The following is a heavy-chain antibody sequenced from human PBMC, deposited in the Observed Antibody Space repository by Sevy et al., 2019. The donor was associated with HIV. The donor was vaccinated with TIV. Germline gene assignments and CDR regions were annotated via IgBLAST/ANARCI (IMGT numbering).Heavy chain of an antibody. CDR1: GYTFTSYD. Sequence: AAVKVSCKASGYTFTSYDINWVRQATGQGLEWMGWMNPNSGNTGYAQKFQGRVTMTRNTSISTAYMELSSLRSEDTAVYYCARDQGYTQQLGDYWGQGTLVTVSS. CDR2: MNPNSGNT. J-gene: IGHJ4*02. D-gene: IGHD6-13*01. V-gene: IGHV1-8*01. CDR3: ARDQGYTQQLGDY.